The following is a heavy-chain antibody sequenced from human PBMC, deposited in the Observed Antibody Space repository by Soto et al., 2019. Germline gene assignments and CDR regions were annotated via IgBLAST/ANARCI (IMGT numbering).Heavy chain of an antibody. CDR3: ARDGGDIVVVPAAMPPNWFDP. V-gene: IGHV4-34*01. D-gene: IGHD2-2*01. J-gene: IGHJ5*02. Sequence: SETLSLTCAVYGGSFSGYYWSWIRQPPGKGLEWIGEINHSGSTNYNPSLKSRVTISVDTSKNQFSLKLSSVTAADTAVYYCARDGGDIVVVPAAMPPNWFDPWGQGTLVTVSS. CDR2: INHSGST. CDR1: GGSFSGYY.